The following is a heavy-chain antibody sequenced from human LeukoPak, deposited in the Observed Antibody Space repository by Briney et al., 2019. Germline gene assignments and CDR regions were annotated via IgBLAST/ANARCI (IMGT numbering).Heavy chain of an antibody. Sequence: SETLSLTCAVYGGSFSGYYWSWIRQPPGKGLEWIGYIYYSGSTNYNPSLKSRVTISVDTSKNQFSLKLSSVTAADTAVYYCARERRIEFDPWGQGTLVTVSS. CDR1: GGSFSGYY. CDR2: IYYSGST. D-gene: IGHD1-26*01. CDR3: ARERRIEFDP. J-gene: IGHJ5*02. V-gene: IGHV4-59*01.